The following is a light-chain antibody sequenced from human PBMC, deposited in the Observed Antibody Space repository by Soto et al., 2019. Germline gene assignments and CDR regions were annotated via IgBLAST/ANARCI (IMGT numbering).Light chain of an antibody. CDR3: QQYGSAPWT. V-gene: IGKV3-20*01. CDR2: AAS. J-gene: IGKJ1*01. CDR1: LSVASNY. Sequence: EIVLTQSPGTLPLSPGERATLSCRASLSVASNYVAWYQQKPGQAPRLLIYAASGRATGIPDRFSGSGSGTDFTLTISRLEPDDFAVCYCQQYGSAPWTFGHGTKVEIK.